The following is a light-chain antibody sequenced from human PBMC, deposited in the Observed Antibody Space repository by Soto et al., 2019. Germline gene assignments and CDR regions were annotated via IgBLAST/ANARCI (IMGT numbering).Light chain of an antibody. CDR2: GAS. V-gene: IGKV3D-20*02. CDR3: QQRSNWPQT. Sequence: EIVLTQSPGTLSLSPGERATLSCRASQSVSSSYLAWYQQKPGQAPRLLIYGASSRATGIPDRFSGTGSGTDFNLTISRLEAEDFAVYYCQQRSNWPQTFGQGTKVDIK. J-gene: IGKJ1*01. CDR1: QSVSSSY.